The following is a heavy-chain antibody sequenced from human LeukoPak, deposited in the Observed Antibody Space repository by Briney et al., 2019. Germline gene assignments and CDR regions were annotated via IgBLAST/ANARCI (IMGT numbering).Heavy chain of an antibody. Sequence: SETLSLTCTVSDGSISSTYYWGWVRQPPGKGLEWMGSIYYSGTTYYNPSLKSRVTISVDTSKNQFSLRLSSVTAADTAVYYCARLSSRLAVAGTLDCWGQGTLVTVSS. D-gene: IGHD6-19*01. CDR3: ARLSSRLAVAGTLDC. V-gene: IGHV4-39*07. CDR2: IYYSGTT. CDR1: DGSISSTYY. J-gene: IGHJ4*02.